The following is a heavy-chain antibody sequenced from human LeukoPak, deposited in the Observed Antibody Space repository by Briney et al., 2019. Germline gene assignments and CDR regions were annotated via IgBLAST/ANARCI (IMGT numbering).Heavy chain of an antibody. CDR1: GGSISSSSYY. CDR3: ARHTVIAIDY. J-gene: IGHJ4*02. V-gene: IGHV4-39*01. D-gene: IGHD2-21*01. CDR2: IYYSGST. Sequence: SETLSLTCTVSGGSISSSSYYWGWIRQPPGKGLEWIGSIYYSGSTYYNPSLKSRVTISVDTSKNQFSLKLSSVTAADTAVYYCARHTVIAIDYWGQGTLVTVSS.